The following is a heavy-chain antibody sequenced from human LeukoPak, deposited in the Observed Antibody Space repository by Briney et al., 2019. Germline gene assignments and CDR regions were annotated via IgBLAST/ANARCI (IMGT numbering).Heavy chain of an antibody. CDR3: ARGDYYDSSAAFDI. CDR2: ISAYNGNT. Sequence: ASVKVTCKASGYTFTSYGISWVRQAPGQGLGWMGWISAYNGNTNYAQKLQGRVTITTDTSTSTAYMELRSLRSDDTAVYYCARGDYYDSSAAFDIWGQGTMVTVSS. D-gene: IGHD3-22*01. J-gene: IGHJ3*02. V-gene: IGHV1-18*01. CDR1: GYTFTSYG.